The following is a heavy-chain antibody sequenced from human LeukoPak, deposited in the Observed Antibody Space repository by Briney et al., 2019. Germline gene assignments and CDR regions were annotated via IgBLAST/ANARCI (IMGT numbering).Heavy chain of an antibody. Sequence: SVKVSCKASGGTFSSYAISWVRQAPGQGLEWMGGIIPIFGTANYAQKFQGRVTITTDESTSTAYMELSSLRSEDTAVYYCARNRHYDFWSGRSDALDIWGQGTMVTVSS. CDR2: IIPIFGTA. D-gene: IGHD3-3*01. CDR3: ARNRHYDFWSGRSDALDI. J-gene: IGHJ3*02. CDR1: GGTFSSYA. V-gene: IGHV1-69*05.